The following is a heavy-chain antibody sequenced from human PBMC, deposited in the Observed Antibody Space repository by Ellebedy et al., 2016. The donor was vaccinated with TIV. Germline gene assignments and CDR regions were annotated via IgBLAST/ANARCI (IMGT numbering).Heavy chain of an antibody. CDR1: GYPFTTYY. CDR3: ARDLTGTTDYDSMDV. V-gene: IGHV1-46*01. CDR2: INPSGDGT. D-gene: IGHD1-20*01. Sequence: ASVKVSCKASGYPFTTYYVHWVRQVPGQGLQWMGIINPSGDGTSYAQKFQGRLTVTRDTSTSTVYMELNGLRSEDTAVYFCARDLTGTTDYDSMDVWGQGTTVTVSS. J-gene: IGHJ6*02.